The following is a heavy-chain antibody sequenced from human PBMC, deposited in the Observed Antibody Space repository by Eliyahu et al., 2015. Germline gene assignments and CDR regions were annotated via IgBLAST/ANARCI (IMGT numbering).Heavy chain of an antibody. CDR1: GFTFSSXA. Sequence: EVQLLESGGGLVQPGGSLXLSCAASGFTFSSXAXXWVRPAPGKGLEWVSAISGSGGSTYYADSVKGRFTISRDNSKNTLYLQMNSLRAEDTAVYYCAKDLHVLRYFDWLLQPDYWGQGTLVTVSS. CDR2: ISGSGGST. V-gene: IGHV3-23*01. CDR3: AKDLHVLRYFDWLLQPDY. J-gene: IGHJ4*02. D-gene: IGHD3-9*01.